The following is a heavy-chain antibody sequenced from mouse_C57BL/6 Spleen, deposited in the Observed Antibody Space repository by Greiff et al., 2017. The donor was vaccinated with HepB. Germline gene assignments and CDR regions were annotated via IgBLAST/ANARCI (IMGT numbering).Heavy chain of an antibody. CDR1: GYTFTSYW. J-gene: IGHJ1*03. CDR3: ARSGLRGYFDV. CDR2: IHPNSGST. Sequence: QVHVKQPGAELVKPGASVKLSCKASGYTFTSYWMHWVKQRPGQGLEWIGMIHPNSGSTNYNEKFKSKATLTVDKSSSTAYMQLSSLTSEDSAVYYCARSGLRGYFDVWGTGTTVTVSS. V-gene: IGHV1-64*01. D-gene: IGHD2-2*01.